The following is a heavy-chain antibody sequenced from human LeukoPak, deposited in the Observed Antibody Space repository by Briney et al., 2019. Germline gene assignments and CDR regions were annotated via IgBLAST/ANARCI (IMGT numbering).Heavy chain of an antibody. CDR2: ISAYNGNT. J-gene: IGHJ4*02. D-gene: IGHD3-22*01. Sequence: ASVKVSCKASGYTFTGYYMHWVRQAPGQGLEWMGWISAYNGNTNYAQKLQGRVTMTTDTSTSTAYMELRSLRSDDTAVYYCARTTYYYDSSGYWPHDYWGQGTLVTVSS. CDR3: ARTTYYYDSSGYWPHDY. CDR1: GYTFTGYY. V-gene: IGHV1-18*04.